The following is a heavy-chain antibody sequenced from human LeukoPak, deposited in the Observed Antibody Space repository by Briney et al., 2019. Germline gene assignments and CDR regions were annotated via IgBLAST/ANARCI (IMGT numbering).Heavy chain of an antibody. Sequence: SETLSLTCTVSGGSVSTGGYYWSWIRQYPGKGLEWIGYIYYSGSTYYNPSLKSRLTISIDPSKNQFSLKLNSLTAADTAVYYCARRGPKVHNWSFDYWGQGTLVTVSS. CDR1: GGSVSTGGYY. CDR3: ARRGPKVHNWSFDY. D-gene: IGHD1-1*01. J-gene: IGHJ4*02. CDR2: IYYSGST. V-gene: IGHV4-31*03.